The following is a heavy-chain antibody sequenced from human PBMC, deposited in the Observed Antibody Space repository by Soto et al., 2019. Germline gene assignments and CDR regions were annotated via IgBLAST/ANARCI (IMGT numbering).Heavy chain of an antibody. CDR2: INPNSGGT. D-gene: IGHD1-20*01. J-gene: IGHJ6*02. CDR1: GYTFTGYY. V-gene: IGHV1-2*04. Sequence: ASVKVSCKASGYTFTGYYMHWVRQAPGRGLEWMGWINPNSGGTNYAQKFQGWVTMTRDTSISTAYMELSRLRSDDTAVYYCARSLLNWNYGMDVWGQGTPVTVSS. CDR3: ARSLLNWNYGMDV.